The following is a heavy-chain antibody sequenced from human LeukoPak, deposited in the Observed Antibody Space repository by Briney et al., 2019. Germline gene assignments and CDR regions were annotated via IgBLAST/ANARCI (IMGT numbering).Heavy chain of an antibody. CDR1: GGSISSGDYY. D-gene: IGHD4-11*01. V-gene: IGHV4-30-2*01. CDR2: IYHSGST. CDR3: ARSTVTLPDY. J-gene: IGHJ4*02. Sequence: SETLSLTCTVSGGSISSGDYYWSWIRQPPGKGLEWIGYIYHSGSTYYNPPLKSRVIISVDRSKNQFSLKLSSVTAADTAVYYCARSTVTLPDYWGQGTLVTVSS.